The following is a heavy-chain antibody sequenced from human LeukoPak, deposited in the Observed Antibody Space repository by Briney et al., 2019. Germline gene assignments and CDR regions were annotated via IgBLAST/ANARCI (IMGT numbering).Heavy chain of an antibody. J-gene: IGHJ6*03. CDR1: GGSISSSSYY. CDR2: IYYSGST. D-gene: IGHD6-19*01. V-gene: IGHV4-39*07. CDR3: ASGLAVSGLGYMDV. Sequence: SETLSLTCTVSGGSISSSSYYWGWIRQPPGKGLEWIGSIYYSGSTYYNPSLKSRVTISVDTSKNQFSLKLSFVTAADTAVYYCASGLAVSGLGYMDVWGRGPTVTVSS.